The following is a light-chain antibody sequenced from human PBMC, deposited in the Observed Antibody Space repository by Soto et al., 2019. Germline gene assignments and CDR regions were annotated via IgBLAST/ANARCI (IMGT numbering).Light chain of an antibody. Sequence: EIVMTQSPVTLSVPPGESATLSCRASQSVSSTLAWFQQKPGQAPRLLIYGAYYRATGIPARFSGSGSGTDFTLTISSLQSEDFAVYYCQQYDNWPPFTFGPGTKVDIK. CDR3: QQYDNWPPFT. J-gene: IGKJ3*01. CDR1: QSVSST. V-gene: IGKV3-15*01. CDR2: GAY.